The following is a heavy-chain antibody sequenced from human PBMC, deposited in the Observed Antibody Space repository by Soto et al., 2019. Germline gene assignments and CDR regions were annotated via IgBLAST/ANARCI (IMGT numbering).Heavy chain of an antibody. CDR3: ARVRAAAGKNYYYYGMDV. CDR1: GYTFTGYY. V-gene: IGHV1-2*04. D-gene: IGHD6-13*01. J-gene: IGHJ6*02. Sequence: ASVKVSCKASGYTFTGYYMHWVRQAPGQGLEWMGWINPNSGGTNYAQKFQGWVTMTRDTSISTAYMELSRLRSDDTAVYYCARVRAAAGKNYYYYGMDVWGQGTTVTVS. CDR2: INPNSGGT.